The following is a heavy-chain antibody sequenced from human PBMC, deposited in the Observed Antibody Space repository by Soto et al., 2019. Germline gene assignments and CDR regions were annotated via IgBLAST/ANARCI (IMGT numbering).Heavy chain of an antibody. J-gene: IGHJ5*02. V-gene: IGHV1-69*05. CDR3: ARMATFGSLNWFDP. D-gene: IGHD3-16*01. CDR1: GGFFTSNA. Sequence: GXSGKVSCTAAGGFFTSNAISWGRQAPGQGLEWMGGILPIFGTTNYAQKFQGRVTMTRDISTATAYMELSSLRSDDTATYYCARMATFGSLNWFDPWGQGTLVTVSS. CDR2: ILPIFGTT.